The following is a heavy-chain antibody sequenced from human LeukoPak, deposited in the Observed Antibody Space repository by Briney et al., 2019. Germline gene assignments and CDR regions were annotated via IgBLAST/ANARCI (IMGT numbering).Heavy chain of an antibody. V-gene: IGHV1-8*01. J-gene: IGHJ4*02. CDR3: ARYHDFWSGPLDY. D-gene: IGHD3-3*01. Sequence: ASVKVSCKASGYTFTSYDINWVRQATGQGLEWMGWMNPNSGNTGYAQKFQGGVTMTRNTSISTAYMELSSLRSEDTAVYYCARYHDFWSGPLDYWGQGTLVTVSS. CDR2: MNPNSGNT. CDR1: GYTFTSYD.